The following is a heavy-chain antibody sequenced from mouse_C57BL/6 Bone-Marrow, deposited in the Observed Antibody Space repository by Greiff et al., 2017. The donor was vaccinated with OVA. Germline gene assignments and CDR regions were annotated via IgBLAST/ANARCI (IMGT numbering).Heavy chain of an antibody. Sequence: QVQLQQSGAELARPGASVKMSCKASGYTFTSYTMHWVKQRPGQGLEWIGYINPSSGYTKYNQKFKDKATLTADKSSSTAYMQLSSLTSEDSAVYYCARVYDYDGHYYAMDYWGQGTSVTVSS. CDR2: INPSSGYT. CDR1: GYTFTSYT. CDR3: ARVYDYDGHYYAMDY. V-gene: IGHV1-4*01. D-gene: IGHD2-4*01. J-gene: IGHJ4*01.